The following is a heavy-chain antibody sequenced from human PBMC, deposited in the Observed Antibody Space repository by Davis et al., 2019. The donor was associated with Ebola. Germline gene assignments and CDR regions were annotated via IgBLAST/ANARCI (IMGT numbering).Heavy chain of an antibody. J-gene: IGHJ6*02. D-gene: IGHD3-3*01. CDR3: AHTQISYDFWSGYYSYYYGMDV. CDR2: IYWDDDN. V-gene: IGHV2-5*02. CDR1: GFSLSTSGVG. Sequence: SGPTLVKPTQTLTLTCTFSGFSLSTSGVGVGWIRQPPGKALEWLALIYWDDDNRYSPSLKSRLTITKDTSKNPVVLTMTNMDPVDTATYYCAHTQISYDFWSGYYSYYYGMDVWGQGTTVTVSS.